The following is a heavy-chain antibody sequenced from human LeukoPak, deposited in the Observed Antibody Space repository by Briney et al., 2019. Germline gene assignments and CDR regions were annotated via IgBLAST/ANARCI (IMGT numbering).Heavy chain of an antibody. CDR2: IIPIFGTA. Sequence: ASVKVSCKASGGTFSSYAISWVRQAPGQGLEWMGGIIPIFGTANYAQKFQGRVTITTDESTSTAYMELSSLRSEDTAVYYCARGSVLREAEYYYYYYMDVWGKGTTVTVSS. J-gene: IGHJ6*03. V-gene: IGHV1-69*05. CDR1: GGTFSSYA. CDR3: ARGSVLREAEYYYYYYMDV. D-gene: IGHD3-10*01.